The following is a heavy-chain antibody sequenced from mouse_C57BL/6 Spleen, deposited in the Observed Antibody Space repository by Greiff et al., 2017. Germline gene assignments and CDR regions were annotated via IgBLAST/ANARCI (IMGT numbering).Heavy chain of an antibody. D-gene: IGHD1-1*01. CDR2: INPSSGYT. V-gene: IGHV1-4*01. CDR1: GYTFTSYT. CDR3: ARDYGSSYEFAY. J-gene: IGHJ3*01. Sequence: QVQLKESGAELARPGASVKMSCKASGYTFTSYTMHWVKQRPGQGLEWIGYINPSSGYTKYNQKFKDKATLTADNSSSPAYMQLSSLTSEDSAVYYCARDYGSSYEFAYWGQGTLVTVSA.